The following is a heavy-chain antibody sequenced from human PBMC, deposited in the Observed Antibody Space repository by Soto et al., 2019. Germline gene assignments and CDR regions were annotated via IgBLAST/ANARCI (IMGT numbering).Heavy chain of an antibody. Sequence: SVKVSCKASGGTFSSYTISWVRQAPGQGLEWMGRIIPILGIANYAQKFQGRVTITADKSTSTAYMELSSLRSEDTAVYYCARDSSLSSSWPNPFSDYYGMDVWGQGTTVTVSS. J-gene: IGHJ6*02. CDR2: IIPILGIA. D-gene: IGHD6-13*01. V-gene: IGHV1-69*04. CDR1: GGTFSSYT. CDR3: ARDSSLSSSWPNPFSDYYGMDV.